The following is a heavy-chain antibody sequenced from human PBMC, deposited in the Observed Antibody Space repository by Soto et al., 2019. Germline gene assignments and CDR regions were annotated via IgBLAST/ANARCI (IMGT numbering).Heavy chain of an antibody. CDR2: ISNSGST. V-gene: IGHV4-30-4*01. Sequence: SETLSLTCTVSGGSVTSDEDYWTWIRQSPGKGLEWIGYISNSGSTGYNPSLKTRLSMSVDRSKNQFTLRLTFVTAADTAVYFCATESGSTYGYFDHWGQGTQVTVSS. CDR3: ATESGSTYGYFDH. CDR1: GGSVTSDEDY. D-gene: IGHD5-18*01. J-gene: IGHJ4*02.